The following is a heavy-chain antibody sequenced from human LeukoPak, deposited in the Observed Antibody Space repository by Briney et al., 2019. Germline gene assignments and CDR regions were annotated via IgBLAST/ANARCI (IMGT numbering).Heavy chain of an antibody. D-gene: IGHD3-3*02. Sequence: PSETLSLTCTVSDGSISSYFWNWIRQPAGKGLEWIRRIYTSGSTNYSPSLKSRVTMSVDTSKNQFSVKLSSVTAADTAVYYCARDGENSIVAPLGYWGQGTLVTVSS. CDR3: ARDGENSIVAPLGY. V-gene: IGHV4-4*07. CDR1: DGSISSYF. J-gene: IGHJ4*02. CDR2: IYTSGST.